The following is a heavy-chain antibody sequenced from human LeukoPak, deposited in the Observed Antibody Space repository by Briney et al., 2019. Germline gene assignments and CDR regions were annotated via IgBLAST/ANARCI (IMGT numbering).Heavy chain of an antibody. CDR1: GYSISSSNW. V-gene: IGHV4-28*05. CDR2: IYYSGSI. CDR3: ARRLAARLRFYYYYMDV. D-gene: IGHD6-6*01. Sequence: SDTLSLTCAVSGYSISSSNWWGWIRQPPGKGLEWIGYIYYSGSIYYNPSLKSRVTMSVDTSKNQFPLKLSSVTAADTAVYYCARRLAARLRFYYYYMDVWGKGTTVTVSS. J-gene: IGHJ6*03.